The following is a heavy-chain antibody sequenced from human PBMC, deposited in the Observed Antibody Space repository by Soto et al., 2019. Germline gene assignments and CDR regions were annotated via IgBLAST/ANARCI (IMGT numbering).Heavy chain of an antibody. CDR1: GFTVSSNY. D-gene: IGHD2-15*01. V-gene: IGHV3-53*01. Sequence: GGSLRLSCAASGFTVSSNYMSWVRQAPGKGLEWASVIYSGGSTYYADSVKGRFTISRDNSKNTLYLQMNSLRAEDTAVYYCARGPVSSYCSGGSCYDYWGQGTLVTVSS. CDR3: ARGPVSSYCSGGSCYDY. J-gene: IGHJ4*02. CDR2: IYSGGST.